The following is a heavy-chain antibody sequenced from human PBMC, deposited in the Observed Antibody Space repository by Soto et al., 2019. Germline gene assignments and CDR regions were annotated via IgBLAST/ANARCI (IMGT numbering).Heavy chain of an antibody. CDR1: GFTFSSYA. J-gene: IGHJ4*02. CDR2: ISGSGGST. D-gene: IGHD6-13*01. V-gene: IGHV3-23*01. CDR3: ANSVWYPSFYSSSWFPWSDY. Sequence: GGSLRLSCAASGFTFSSYAMSWVRQAPGKGLEWVSAISGSGGSTYYAESVKGRFTISRDNSKNTLFLQINSLRPEDTAVYYCANSVWYPSFYSSSWFPWSDYWGQGTLVTVSS.